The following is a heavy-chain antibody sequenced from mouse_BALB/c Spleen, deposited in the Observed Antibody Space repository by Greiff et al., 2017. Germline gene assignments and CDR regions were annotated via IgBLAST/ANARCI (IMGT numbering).Heavy chain of an antibody. Sequence: EVKVVESGGGLVKPGGSLKLSCAASGFTFSSYAMSWVRQTPEKRLEWVASISSGGSTYYPDSVKGRFTIFRDNARNLLYLQMSSLRSEETAMYYCARGGGKNAMDYWGQGTSVTVSS. J-gene: IGHJ4*01. CDR2: ISSGGST. CDR3: ARGGGKNAMDY. V-gene: IGHV5-6-5*01. D-gene: IGHD2-1*01. CDR1: GFTFSSYA.